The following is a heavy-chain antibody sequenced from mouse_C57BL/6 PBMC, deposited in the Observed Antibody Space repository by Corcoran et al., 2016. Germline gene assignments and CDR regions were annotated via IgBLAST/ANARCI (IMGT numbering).Heavy chain of an antibody. V-gene: IGHV1-76*01. Sequence: QVQLKQSGAELVRPGASVKLSCKASGYTFTDYYINWVKQRPGQGLEWIARIYPGSGNTYYNEKFKGKATLTAEKSSSTAYMQLSSLTSEDSAVYFCARDSYYYGSSYPYVDYWGQGTTLTVSS. D-gene: IGHD1-1*01. J-gene: IGHJ2*01. CDR3: ARDSYYYGSSYPYVDY. CDR1: GYTFTDYY. CDR2: IYPGSGNT.